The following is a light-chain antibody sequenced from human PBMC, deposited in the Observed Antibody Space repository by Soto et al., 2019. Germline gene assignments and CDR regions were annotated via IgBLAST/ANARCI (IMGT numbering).Light chain of an antibody. CDR3: QSYDSSLSVWV. Sequence: QSALTQPPSVSGAPGQRVTISCNGSSSNIGAGFDVHWYQQLPGTAPKLLIYGNSNRPSGVPDRFSGSKSGTSASLAITGLQAEDESYYYCQSYDSSLSVWVFGGGTKLTVL. CDR2: GNS. CDR1: SSNIGAGFD. J-gene: IGLJ3*02. V-gene: IGLV1-40*01.